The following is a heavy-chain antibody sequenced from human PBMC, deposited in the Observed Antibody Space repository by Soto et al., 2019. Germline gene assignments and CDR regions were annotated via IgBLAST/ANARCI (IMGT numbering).Heavy chain of an antibody. CDR2: IGGSGTGGRT. J-gene: IGHJ6*02. CDR3: AKSPGGLDGYNSDYYGMDV. D-gene: IGHD5-12*01. Sequence: EVHLLESGGDLVQPGGSLRLSCTASGLTFSTYDMSWVRQAPGKWREWVSAIGGSGTGGRTYYADSVKGRFTISRHNSKNTVYLQMNSLRADDTAVYYCAKSPGGLDGYNSDYYGMDVGGQGTTLTVSS. V-gene: IGHV3-23*01. CDR1: GLTFSTYD.